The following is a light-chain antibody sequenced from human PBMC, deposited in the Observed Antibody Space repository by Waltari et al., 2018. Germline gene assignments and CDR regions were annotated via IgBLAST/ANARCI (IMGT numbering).Light chain of an antibody. Sequence: DIQMTQSPSSLSASVGDTVTITCQASQGIGNNLNWYQQKPGKAPKLLIYRASNLQSGIPSRFSGSGSGTDFTLTISSLQPEDFATYYCQQAYSYPYSFGQGTKVEIK. CDR3: QQAYSYPYS. CDR2: RAS. CDR1: QGIGNN. V-gene: IGKV1-16*01. J-gene: IGKJ2*03.